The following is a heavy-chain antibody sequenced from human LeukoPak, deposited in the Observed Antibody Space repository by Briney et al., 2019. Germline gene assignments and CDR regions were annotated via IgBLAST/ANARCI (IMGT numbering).Heavy chain of an antibody. V-gene: IGHV1-8*01. J-gene: IGHJ6*03. CDR2: MNPNSGNT. CDR3: ARSAVLRYFDWLSPVGYYYMDV. D-gene: IGHD3-9*01. CDR1: GYTFTSYD. Sequence: ASVKVSCKASGYTFTSYDINWVRQATGQGLEWMGWMNPNSGNTGYAQKFQGRVTMTRNTSISTAYMELSSLRSEDTAVYYRARSAVLRYFDWLSPVGYYYMDVWGKGTTVTISS.